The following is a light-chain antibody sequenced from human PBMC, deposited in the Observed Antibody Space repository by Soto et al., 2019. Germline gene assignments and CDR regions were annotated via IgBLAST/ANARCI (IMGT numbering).Light chain of an antibody. CDR3: CSYAGSTPYV. Sequence: QSVLTQPASVSGSPGQSITISCTGTSSDVGSYNVVSWYQQHPGKAPKLMIYEVSKRPSGVSNRFSGSKSGNTASLTISGLQAEDEADYFCCSYAGSTPYVFGTGTKVTVL. J-gene: IGLJ1*01. V-gene: IGLV2-23*02. CDR2: EVS. CDR1: SSDVGSYNV.